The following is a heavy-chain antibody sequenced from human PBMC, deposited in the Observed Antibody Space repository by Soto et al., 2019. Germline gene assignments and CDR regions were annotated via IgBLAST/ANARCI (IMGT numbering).Heavy chain of an antibody. D-gene: IGHD3-9*01. CDR3: ARTYYDILASNWFDP. J-gene: IGHJ5*02. V-gene: IGHV2-70*11. CDR2: IDWDDDK. Sequence: SGPTLVNPTQTLTLTCTFSGFSLSTSGMCVSWIRQPPGKALEWLARIDWDDDKYYSTSLKTRLTISKDTSKNQVVLTMTNMGPVDTATYYCARTYYDILASNWFDPWGQGTLVTVSS. CDR1: GFSLSTSGMC.